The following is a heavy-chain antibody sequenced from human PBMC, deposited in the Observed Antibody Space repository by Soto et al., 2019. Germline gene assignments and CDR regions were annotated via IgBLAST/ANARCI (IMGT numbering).Heavy chain of an antibody. CDR1: GYTITSYA. CDR2: INAGNGNT. V-gene: IGHV1-3*01. D-gene: IGHD3-22*01. J-gene: IGHJ4*02. CDR3: ARVYDSSGYYAEDY. Sequence: ASVKVSCKASGYTITSYAMHWVRQAPGQRLEWMGWINAGNGNTKYSQKFQGRVTITRDTSASTAYMELSSLRSEDTAVYYCARVYDSSGYYAEDYWGQGTLVTVSS.